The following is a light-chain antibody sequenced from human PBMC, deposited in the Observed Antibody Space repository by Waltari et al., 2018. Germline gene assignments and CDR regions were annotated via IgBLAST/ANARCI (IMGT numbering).Light chain of an antibody. CDR2: DTS. CDR3: LLSYSGARV. CDR1: TGAVTSGPY. V-gene: IGLV7-46*01. Sequence: QAVVTQEPSLTVSPGGTVPLTCGSSTGAVTSGPYPYWFQQKPRQAPRTLIYDTSNKHSWTPARFSGSLLGGKAALTLSGAQPEDEAEYYCLLSYSGARVFGGGTKLTVL. J-gene: IGLJ3*02.